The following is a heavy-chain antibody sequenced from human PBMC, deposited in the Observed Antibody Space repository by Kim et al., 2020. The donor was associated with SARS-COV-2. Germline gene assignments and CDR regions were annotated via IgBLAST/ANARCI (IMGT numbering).Heavy chain of an antibody. CDR3: AAAVAGYNWFDP. V-gene: IGHV4-59*01. D-gene: IGHD6-19*01. Sequence: SETLSLTCTVSGGSISSYYWSWIRQPPGKGLEWIGYIYYSGSTNYNPSLKSRVTISVDTSKNQFSLKLSSVTAADTAVYYCAAAVAGYNWFDPWGQGTLVTVSS. CDR2: IYYSGST. J-gene: IGHJ5*02. CDR1: GGSISSYY.